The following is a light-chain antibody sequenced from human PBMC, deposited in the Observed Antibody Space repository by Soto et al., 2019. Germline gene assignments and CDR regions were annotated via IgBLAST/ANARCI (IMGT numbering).Light chain of an antibody. J-gene: IGKJ4*01. CDR1: QGISSS. Sequence: DIQITQSPSSLSSSVVERFTITCRASQGISSSLAWYQQKPRKAPKLLIYAASTLQRGVPSRFSGSGSGTDFTLTISSLQPEDFATYYCQQLNTYPSTFGGGTKVDIK. CDR2: AAS. V-gene: IGKV1D-16*01. CDR3: QQLNTYPST.